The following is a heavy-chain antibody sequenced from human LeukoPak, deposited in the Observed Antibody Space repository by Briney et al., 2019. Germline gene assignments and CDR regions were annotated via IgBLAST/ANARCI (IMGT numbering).Heavy chain of an antibody. J-gene: IGHJ4*02. CDR2: IYYSGNT. CDR3: ARHKCSGIYCPFDY. D-gene: IGHD2-15*01. V-gene: IGHV4-39*01. CDR1: GGSISSSTNY. Sequence: KPSETLSLTCSVSGGSISSSTNYWGWIRQPPGKGLEWIGSIYYSGNTYYNSSLKSRATISVDTSKNQFSLRLSSVSASDTAVYYCARHKCSGIYCPFDYWGQGTLITVSS.